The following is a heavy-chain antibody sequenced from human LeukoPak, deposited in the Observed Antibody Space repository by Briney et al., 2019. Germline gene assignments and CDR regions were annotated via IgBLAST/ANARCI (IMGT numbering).Heavy chain of an antibody. J-gene: IGHJ4*02. D-gene: IGHD3-10*01. CDR3: ARVRRVSAGWFGELLSYYFDY. CDR1: GYTFTSYD. Sequence: ASVEVSCKASGYTFTSYDINWVRQATGQGLEWMGWMNPNSGNTGYAQKFQGRVTMTRNTSISTAYMELSSLRSEDTAVYYCARVRRVSAGWFGELLSYYFDYRGQGTLVTVSS. CDR2: MNPNSGNT. V-gene: IGHV1-8*01.